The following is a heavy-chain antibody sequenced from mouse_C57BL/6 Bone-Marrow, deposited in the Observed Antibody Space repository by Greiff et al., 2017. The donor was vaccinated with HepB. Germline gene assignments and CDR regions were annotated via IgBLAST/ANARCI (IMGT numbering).Heavy chain of an antibody. Sequence: QVQLQQPGAELVMPGASVKLSCKASGYTFTSYWMHWVKQRPGQGLEWIGEIDPSDSYTNYNQKFKGKSTLTVDKSSSTAYMQLSSLTSEDSAVYYCARFDYYDDDGNYFDYWGQGTTLTVSS. J-gene: IGHJ2*01. V-gene: IGHV1-69*01. CDR2: IDPSDSYT. CDR1: GYTFTSYW. CDR3: ARFDYYDDDGNYFDY. D-gene: IGHD2-4*01.